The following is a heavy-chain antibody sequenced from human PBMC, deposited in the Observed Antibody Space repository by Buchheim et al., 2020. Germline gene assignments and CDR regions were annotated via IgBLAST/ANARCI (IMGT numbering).Heavy chain of an antibody. CDR1: GYTFTSYY. D-gene: IGHD3-10*01. Sequence: QVQLVQSGAEVKKPGASVKVSCKASGYTFTSYYMHWVRQAPGQGLEWMGIINPSGGSTSYAQKFQGRVTMTRDTSTNTVYMELSSLRSEDTAVYYCARELLWFGELLGYYGMDVWGQGTT. J-gene: IGHJ6*02. V-gene: IGHV1-46*03. CDR2: INPSGGST. CDR3: ARELLWFGELLGYYGMDV.